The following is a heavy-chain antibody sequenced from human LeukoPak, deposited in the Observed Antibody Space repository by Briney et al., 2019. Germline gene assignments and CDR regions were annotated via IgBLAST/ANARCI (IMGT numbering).Heavy chain of an antibody. CDR1: GFRFNDYG. CDR2: INWNGDST. D-gene: IGHD3/OR15-3a*01. V-gene: IGHV3-20*04. J-gene: IGHJ4*02. CDR3: ARARRMDTFDY. Sequence: GGSLRLSCATSGFRFNDYGMSWVRQAPGKGLEWVSGINWNGDSTVYADSVKGRFTISRDDAKNSLYLQMNSLRVEDTAVYYCARARRMDTFDYWGQGTLVTVSS.